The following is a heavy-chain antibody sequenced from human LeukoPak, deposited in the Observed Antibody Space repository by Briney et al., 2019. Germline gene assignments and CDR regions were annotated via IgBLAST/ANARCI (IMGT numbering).Heavy chain of an antibody. V-gene: IGHV1-69*02. Sequence: SVKVSCKASGGTLNTHIFTWVRQAPGQGLEWMGKITPIIDVSKYAQKFQGRLTITADKSTATVYMELSGLKSEDTAVYYCARVNLRGSQYNWFDPWGQGTLVTVSS. D-gene: IGHD1-1*01. CDR2: ITPIIDVS. CDR3: ARVNLRGSQYNWFDP. CDR1: GGTLNTHI. J-gene: IGHJ5*02.